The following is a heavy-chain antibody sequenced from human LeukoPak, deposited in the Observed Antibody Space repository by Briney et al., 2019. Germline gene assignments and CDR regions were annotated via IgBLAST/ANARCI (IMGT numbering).Heavy chain of an antibody. CDR2: IIPIFGTA. V-gene: IGHV1-69*13. Sequence: GASVKVSCKASGGTFSSYAISWVRQAPGQGLEWMGGIIPIFGTANYAQKFQGRVTITADESTSTAYMELSSLRSEDTVVYYCARFDSGSYSYFDYWGQGTLVTVSS. CDR1: GGTFSSYA. D-gene: IGHD1-26*01. J-gene: IGHJ4*02. CDR3: ARFDSGSYSYFDY.